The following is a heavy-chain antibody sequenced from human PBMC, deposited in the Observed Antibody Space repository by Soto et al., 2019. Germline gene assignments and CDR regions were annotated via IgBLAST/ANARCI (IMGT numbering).Heavy chain of an antibody. D-gene: IGHD5-18*01. Sequence: GGSLRLSCAASGFTFSSYGMHWVRQAPGKGLEWVAVIWYDGSNKYYADSVKGRFTISRDNSKNTLYLQMNSLRAEDTAVYYCAREAWADTAMVFDYWGQGTLVTVSS. V-gene: IGHV3-33*01. CDR3: AREAWADTAMVFDY. CDR1: GFTFSSYG. CDR2: IWYDGSNK. J-gene: IGHJ4*02.